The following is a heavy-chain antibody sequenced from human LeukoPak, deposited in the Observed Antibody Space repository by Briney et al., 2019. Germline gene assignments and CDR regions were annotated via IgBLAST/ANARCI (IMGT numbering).Heavy chain of an antibody. J-gene: IGHJ4*02. CDR1: GYTFTSFG. V-gene: IGHV1-18*01. CDR3: AREDTRRGSRGYFDY. D-gene: IGHD2-2*01. Sequence: ASVKVSCKASGYTFTSFGISWVRQAPGQGLEWMGWISGYNGNTNYAQKLQGRVTMTTDTSTGTAYMELRSLRSDDTAVYYCAREDTRRGSRGYFDYWGQGTLVTVSS. CDR2: ISGYNGNT.